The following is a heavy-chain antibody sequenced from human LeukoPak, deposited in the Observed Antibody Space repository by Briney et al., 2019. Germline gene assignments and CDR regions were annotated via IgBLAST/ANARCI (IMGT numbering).Heavy chain of an antibody. CDR2: MQYTGST. V-gene: IGHV4-61*08. Sequence: SETLSLTCTVSGGSISSGGYYWSWIRQPPGKGLEWIAYMQYTGSTNYNPSLKSRVTISLDSSNSQLSLKLNSVTAADTAVYYCARGDSSGTDFDYWGQGTLVTVSS. CDR3: ARGDSSGTDFDY. CDR1: GGSISSGGYY. D-gene: IGHD3-22*01. J-gene: IGHJ4*02.